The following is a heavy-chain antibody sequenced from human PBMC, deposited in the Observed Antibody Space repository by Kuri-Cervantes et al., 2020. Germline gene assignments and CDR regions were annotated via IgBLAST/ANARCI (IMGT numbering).Heavy chain of an antibody. CDR3: ARGYIARYDTTY. V-gene: IGHV4-59*01. D-gene: IGHD2-21*01. Sequence: SESLSLTCIVSGASISSYYWSWVRQPPGKGLEWIGYISYSGSTNYKSSLKSRVTISLDTSKNQFSLILRSVTPADTAFYYCARGYIARYDTTYWGQGALVTVSS. CDR1: GASISSYY. CDR2: ISYSGST. J-gene: IGHJ4*02.